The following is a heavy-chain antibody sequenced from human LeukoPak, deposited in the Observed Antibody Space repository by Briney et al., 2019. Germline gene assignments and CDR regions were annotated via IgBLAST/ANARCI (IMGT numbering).Heavy chain of an antibody. Sequence: GRSLRLSCAASGFTFRSYGMHWVRQAPGKGLEWVAFISYDRSNKYYADSVKGRFTISRDNSKNTLYLQMNSLRAEDTAVYYCAREVPSLDYWGLGTLVTVSS. CDR1: GFTFRSYG. D-gene: IGHD4/OR15-4a*01. J-gene: IGHJ4*02. CDR2: ISYDRSNK. V-gene: IGHV3-30*03. CDR3: AREVPSLDY.